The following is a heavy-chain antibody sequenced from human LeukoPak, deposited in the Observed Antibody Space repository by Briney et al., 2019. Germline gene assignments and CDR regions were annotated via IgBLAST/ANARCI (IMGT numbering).Heavy chain of an antibody. CDR1: GFTFSSYA. V-gene: IGHV3-23*01. J-gene: IGHJ6*02. CDR3: ARERDQGYYGMDV. CDR2: ISGSGGST. Sequence: PGGSLRLSCAASGFTFSSYAMSWVRQAPGKGLEWVSAISGSGGSTYYADSVKGRFTISRDNSKNTPYLQMNSLRAEDTAVYYCARERDQGYYGMDVWGQGTTVTVSS.